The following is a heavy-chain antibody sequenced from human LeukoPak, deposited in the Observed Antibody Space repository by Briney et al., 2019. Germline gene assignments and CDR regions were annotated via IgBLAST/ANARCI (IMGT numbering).Heavy chain of an antibody. CDR3: ARETWHHGY. CDR2: IKQDEREK. CDR1: GFTFSNYW. J-gene: IGHJ4*02. Sequence: GDSLRLSCAASGFTFSNYWMSWVRQGPGKGLEWVANIKQDEREKYYVDSVKGRFTISRDNAKNSLYLQMDSLRAEDTAVYYCARETWHHGYWGQGTLVTVAS. D-gene: IGHD2-8*01. V-gene: IGHV3-7*04.